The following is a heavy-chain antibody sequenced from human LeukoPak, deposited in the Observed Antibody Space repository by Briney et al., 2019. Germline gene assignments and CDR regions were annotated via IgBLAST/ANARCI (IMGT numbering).Heavy chain of an antibody. CDR2: IYPRGST. CDR3: ARFSPRAMGNYLDF. V-gene: IGHV4-30-2*01. CDR1: GGSISSGSYS. J-gene: IGHJ4*02. D-gene: IGHD7-27*01. Sequence: TLSLPCAVSGGSISSGSYSWSWIRQPPGKGLEWIGYIYPRGSTYYNPSLKSRVILSLDKSANQFSLNLSSVTAADTAVYYCARFSPRAMGNYLDFWGQGTLVTVSS.